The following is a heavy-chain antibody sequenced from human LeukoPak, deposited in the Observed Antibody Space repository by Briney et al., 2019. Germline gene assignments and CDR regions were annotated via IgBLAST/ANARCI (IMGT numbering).Heavy chain of an antibody. V-gene: IGHV5-51*01. Sequence: EESLKISCKGSGYSFTSYWIGWVRQMPGKGLEWMGIIYPGDSDTRYSPSFQGQVTISADKSISTAYLQWSSLKASDTAMYYCALTSPYSSGWFYYFDYWGQGTLVTVSS. CDR1: GYSFTSYW. CDR3: ALTSPYSSGWFYYFDY. J-gene: IGHJ4*02. CDR2: IYPGDSDT. D-gene: IGHD6-19*01.